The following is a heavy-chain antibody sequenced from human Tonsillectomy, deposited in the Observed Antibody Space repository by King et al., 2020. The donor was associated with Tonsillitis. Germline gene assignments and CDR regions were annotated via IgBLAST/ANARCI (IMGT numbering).Heavy chain of an antibody. Sequence: QLVQSGGGLVQPGRSLRLSCTASGFTFGDYAMSWFRQAPGKGLEWVGFIRSKAYGGTTEYAASVKGRFTISRDDSKSIAYLQMNSLKTDDTAVYYCTRAGYTPRFDYWGQGTLVTVSS. CDR2: IRSKAYGGTT. V-gene: IGHV3-49*03. CDR1: GFTFGDYA. J-gene: IGHJ4*02. CDR3: TRAGYTPRFDY. D-gene: IGHD5-24*01.